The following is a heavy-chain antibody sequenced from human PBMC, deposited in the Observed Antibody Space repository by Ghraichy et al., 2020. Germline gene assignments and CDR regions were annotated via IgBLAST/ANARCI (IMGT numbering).Heavy chain of an antibody. V-gene: IGHV3-23*01. D-gene: IGHD2-15*01. CDR1: GFTFSSYA. CDR2: ISDIGGST. CDR3: AKHSEVQEGSWPFDS. J-gene: IGHJ4*02. Sequence: GGSLRLSCAASGFTFSSYAMTWVRQAPGKGLEWVSAISDIGGSTYYADSVKGRFTISRDNSKNTLYLQMNSLRAEDTAIYYCAKHSEVQEGSWPFDSWGQGTLVTVSS.